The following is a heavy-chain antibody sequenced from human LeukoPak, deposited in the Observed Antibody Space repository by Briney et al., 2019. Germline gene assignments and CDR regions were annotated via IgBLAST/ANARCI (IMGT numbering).Heavy chain of an antibody. CDR2: IRHDSSDI. V-gene: IGHV3-48*01. D-gene: IGHD3-10*01. CDR3: ARDWFGELI. J-gene: IGHJ4*02. CDR1: GFTFSIYS. Sequence: GGSLRLSCAASGFTFSIYSMNWVRQAPGKGLEWISFIRHDSSDIYYADSVKGRFTISRDNAKNSLYLQMNSLRVEDTAVYYCARDWFGELIWGRGTLVTVSS.